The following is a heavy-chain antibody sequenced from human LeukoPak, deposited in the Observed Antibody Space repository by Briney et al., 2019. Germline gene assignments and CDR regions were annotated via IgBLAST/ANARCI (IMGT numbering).Heavy chain of an antibody. Sequence: PSETLSLTCTVSGGSISSYYWSWIRQPPGKGLEWIGYIYYSGGTNYNPSLKSRVTISVDTSKNQFSLKLSSVTAADTAVYYCARRDYGGKFDYWGQGTLVTVSS. CDR1: GGSISSYY. CDR3: ARRDYGGKFDY. CDR2: IYYSGGT. V-gene: IGHV4-59*01. J-gene: IGHJ4*02. D-gene: IGHD4-17*01.